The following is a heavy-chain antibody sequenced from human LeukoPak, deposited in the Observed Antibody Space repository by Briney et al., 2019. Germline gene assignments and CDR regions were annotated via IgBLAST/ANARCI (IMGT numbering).Heavy chain of an antibody. V-gene: IGHV1-69*13. D-gene: IGHD3-3*01. Sequence: SVKVSCKASGGTFSSYAISWVRQAPGQGLEWMGGIIPIFGTANYTQKFQGRVTTTADESTSTAYMELSSLRSEDTAVYYCARASYDFWSGYYLYNWFDPWGQGTLVTVSS. CDR1: GGTFSSYA. CDR3: ARASYDFWSGYYLYNWFDP. J-gene: IGHJ5*02. CDR2: IIPIFGTA.